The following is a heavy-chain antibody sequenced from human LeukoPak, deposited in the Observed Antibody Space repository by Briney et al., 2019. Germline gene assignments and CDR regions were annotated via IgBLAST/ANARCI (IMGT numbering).Heavy chain of an antibody. CDR2: IYHSGST. V-gene: IGHV4-4*02. Sequence: SETLSLTCAVSGGSISSSNWWSWIRQPPGKGLEWIGEIYHSGSTNYNPSLKSRVTISVDKSETQFSLKLSSVTAADTAVYYCARDQGSSWYLNRLDPWGQGTLVTVSS. D-gene: IGHD6-13*01. CDR1: GGSISSSNW. J-gene: IGHJ5*02. CDR3: ARDQGSSWYLNRLDP.